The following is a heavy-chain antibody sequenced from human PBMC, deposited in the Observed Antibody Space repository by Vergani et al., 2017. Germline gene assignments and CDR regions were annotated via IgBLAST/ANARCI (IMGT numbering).Heavy chain of an antibody. Sequence: VQVVESGGGLIKPGGSLRLSCVVSGITFKNAWINWVRQAPGKGLEFVAFIQFDGSNQYYADSVKGRFTLSRDFSKNTLYLQMNSLRTDDTATYYCAKHFRGWGIDYWGEGGQVIVSS. V-gene: IGHV3-30*02. CDR1: GITFKNAW. CDR2: IQFDGSNQ. CDR3: AKHFRGWGIDY. D-gene: IGHD3-16*01. J-gene: IGHJ4*02.